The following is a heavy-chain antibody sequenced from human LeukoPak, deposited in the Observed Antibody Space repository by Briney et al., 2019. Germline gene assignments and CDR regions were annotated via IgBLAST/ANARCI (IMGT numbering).Heavy chain of an antibody. D-gene: IGHD5-18*01. CDR2: IYHSGST. CDR1: GGSISGNNW. J-gene: IGHJ4*02. V-gene: IGHV4-4*02. CDR3: ARQGYSSGYYFDS. Sequence: NASETLSLTCGVSGGSISGNNWWTWLRQPPGKGLEWIGEIYHSGSTNYNPSLKSRVTISVDTSRNQFSLELRTVTAADTAVYYCARQGYSSGYYFDSWGQGTLVTVSS.